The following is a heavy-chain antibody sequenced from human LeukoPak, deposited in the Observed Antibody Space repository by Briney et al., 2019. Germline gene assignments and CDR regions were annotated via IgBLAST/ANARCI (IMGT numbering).Heavy chain of an antibody. CDR3: VRTGGRDGGI. Sequence: PGGSLRLACAASGFTFSSYWMHWVRQAPGKGLEWLSYISSSSSDTKYADSVKGRFTISRDNAKKSLYLQMNSLGAEDTAVYYCVRTGGRDGGIWGQGTLVTVSS. J-gene: IGHJ4*02. CDR2: ISSSSSDT. D-gene: IGHD1-1*01. CDR1: GFTFSSYW. V-gene: IGHV3-21*05.